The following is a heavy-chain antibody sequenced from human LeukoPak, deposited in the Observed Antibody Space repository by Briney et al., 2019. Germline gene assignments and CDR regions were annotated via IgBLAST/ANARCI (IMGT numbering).Heavy chain of an antibody. CDR2: ISNTGGST. J-gene: IGHJ1*01. CDR3: AQQVGYCSSGSCYFTY. CDR1: GFTFKNYA. D-gene: IGHD2-15*01. Sequence: PGGSLRLSCAASGFTFKNYAMSWVRQAPGKGLEWVSAISNTGGSTYYADSVKGRFTISRDKSKNTLSLQMNSLRAEDTAVYYCAQQVGYCSSGSCYFTYWGRGTLVTVSS. V-gene: IGHV3-23*01.